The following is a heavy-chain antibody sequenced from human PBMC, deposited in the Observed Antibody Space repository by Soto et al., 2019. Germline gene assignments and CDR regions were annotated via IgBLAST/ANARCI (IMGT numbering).Heavy chain of an antibody. CDR3: TRLGDCSGGSCHSQ. CDR2: IRSKTNNYAT. J-gene: IGHJ4*02. Sequence: EVQLVESGGGLVQPGGSLKLSCAASGFTFSGSAMLWVRQASGKGLEWVGRIRSKTNNYATTYAASVKGRFTISRDDSKNTAYLQLNSLKTEDTAVYYCTRLGDCSGGSCHSQWGQGTLVTVSS. D-gene: IGHD2-15*01. CDR1: GFTFSGSA. V-gene: IGHV3-73*01.